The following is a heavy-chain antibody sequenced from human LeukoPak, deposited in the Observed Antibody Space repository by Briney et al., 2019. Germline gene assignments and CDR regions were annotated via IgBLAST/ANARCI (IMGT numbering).Heavy chain of an antibody. Sequence: GESLRLSCAASGFTFTTYWMSWVRQAPGKGLEWVANIKQDGNEKYYVDSVEGRFTISRDNAKNSPYLQMNSLRAEDTAVYYCARCKNDYGDYVFDYWGQGTLVTVSS. D-gene: IGHD4-17*01. CDR1: GFTFTTYW. CDR3: ARCKNDYGDYVFDY. CDR2: IKQDGNEK. V-gene: IGHV3-7*01. J-gene: IGHJ4*02.